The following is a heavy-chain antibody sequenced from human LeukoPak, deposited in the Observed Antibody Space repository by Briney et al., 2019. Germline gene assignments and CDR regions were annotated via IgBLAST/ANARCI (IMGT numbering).Heavy chain of an antibody. CDR2: IYYSGST. CDR1: GGSISSYY. V-gene: IGHV4-59*08. Sequence: PSETLSLTCTVSGGSISSYYWSWIRQPPGKGLEWIGYIYYSGSTNYNPSLKSRVTISVDTSKNQFSLKLSSVTAADTAVYYCARLYGSGIPYFDYWGQGTLVTVSS. D-gene: IGHD3-10*01. CDR3: ARLYGSGIPYFDY. J-gene: IGHJ4*02.